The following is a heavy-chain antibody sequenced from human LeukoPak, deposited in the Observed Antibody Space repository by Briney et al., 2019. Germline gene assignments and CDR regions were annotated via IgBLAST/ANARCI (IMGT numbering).Heavy chain of an antibody. J-gene: IGHJ4*02. CDR1: GFTFDDYG. CDR2: ISWNSASV. V-gene: IGHV3-9*01. D-gene: IGHD6-13*01. Sequence: PGRSLRLSCEASGFTFDDYGMHWVRQAPGKGLGWVSTISWNSASVGYVDSVKGRFTISRDNAKKTLYLQMNSLRPEDTALYYCAKDYGYSSSWYDYWGQGTLVTVSS. CDR3: AKDYGYSSSWYDY.